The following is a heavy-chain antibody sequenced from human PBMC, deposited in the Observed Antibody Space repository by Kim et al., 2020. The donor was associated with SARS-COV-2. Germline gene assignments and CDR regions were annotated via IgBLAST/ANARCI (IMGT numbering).Heavy chain of an antibody. Sequence: SYSPAFQGRVTSSADKSITTAYLQWSSLKASDSAIYYCARGSPNHIWFDPWGQGTLVTVSS. D-gene: IGHD3-10*01. J-gene: IGHJ5*02. V-gene: IGHV5-51*01. CDR3: ARGSPNHIWFDP.